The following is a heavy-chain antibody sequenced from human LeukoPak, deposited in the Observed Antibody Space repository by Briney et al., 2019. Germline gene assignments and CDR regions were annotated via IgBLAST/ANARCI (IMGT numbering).Heavy chain of an antibody. CDR1: GGTFSSYA. CDR2: IIPILGIA. V-gene: IGHV1-69*04. D-gene: IGHD1-26*01. Sequence: ASVKVSCKASGGTFSSYAISWVRQAPGQGLEWMGRIIPILGIANYAQKFQGRVTITADKSTSTAYMELSSLRSEDTAVYYCASDPSRGSYYLVTYFDYWGQGTLVTVSS. J-gene: IGHJ4*02. CDR3: ASDPSRGSYYLVTYFDY.